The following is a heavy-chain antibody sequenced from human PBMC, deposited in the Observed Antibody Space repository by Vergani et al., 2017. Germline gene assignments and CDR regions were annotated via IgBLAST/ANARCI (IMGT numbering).Heavy chain of an antibody. J-gene: IGHJ4*02. V-gene: IGHV1-69*12. CDR3: ARSYYDSRGYYPFDY. D-gene: IGHD3-22*01. CDR2: IIPIFGIA. Sequence: QVQLVQSGAEVKKPGSSVKVSCKASGGTFSSYAISWVRQAPGQGLEWMGGIIPIFGIANYAQKFQGRVTIPADESTSTAYMELSSLRSEDTAVYYWARSYYDSRGYYPFDYWGQGTLVTVSS. CDR1: GGTFSSYA.